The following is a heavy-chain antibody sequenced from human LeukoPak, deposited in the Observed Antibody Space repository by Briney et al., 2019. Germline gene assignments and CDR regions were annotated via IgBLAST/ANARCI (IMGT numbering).Heavy chain of an antibody. CDR2: ISGGGTSA. V-gene: IGHV3-23*01. CDR1: GFKFASYG. CDR3: VKERDYLASGSYFAD. D-gene: IGHD3-10*01. J-gene: IGHJ4*02. Sequence: GGTLRLSCAASGFKFASYGMSWVRQAPGKGLEWLAVISGGGTSAYYAESVKGQFTISRDNLPNTLYLQMDSLRPDDTAVYYCVKERDYLASGSYFADWGQGTPVSVSS.